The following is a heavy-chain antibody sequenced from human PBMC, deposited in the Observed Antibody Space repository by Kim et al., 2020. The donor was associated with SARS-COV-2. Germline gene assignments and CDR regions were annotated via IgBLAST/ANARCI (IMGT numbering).Heavy chain of an antibody. D-gene: IGHD4-17*01. CDR1: GFTFSSYA. J-gene: IGHJ4*02. CDR3: ARDPDNGDGDLFDY. Sequence: GGSLRLSCAASGFTFSSYAMHWVRQAPGKWLEWVAVISYDGSNKYYADSVKGRFTISRDNSKNTLYLQMNSLRAEDTAVYYCARDPDNGDGDLFDYWGQGTLVTVSS. CDR2: ISYDGSNK. V-gene: IGHV3-30-3*01.